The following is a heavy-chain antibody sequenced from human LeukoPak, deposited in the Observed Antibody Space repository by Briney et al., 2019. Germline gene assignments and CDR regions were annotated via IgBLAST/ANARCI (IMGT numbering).Heavy chain of an antibody. D-gene: IGHD6-13*01. J-gene: IGHJ5*02. CDR1: GGSISSYY. Sequence: SETLSLTCTVSGGSISSYYWSWIRQPPGKGLEWIGYIYYSGSTNYNPSLKSRVTISVDTSKNQFSLKLSSVTAADTAVYYCARDVAAAGTGGVWFDPWGQGTLVTVSS. CDR2: IYYSGST. V-gene: IGHV4-59*01. CDR3: ARDVAAAGTGGVWFDP.